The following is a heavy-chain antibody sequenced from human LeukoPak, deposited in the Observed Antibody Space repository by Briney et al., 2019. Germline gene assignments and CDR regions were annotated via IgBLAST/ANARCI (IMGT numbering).Heavy chain of an antibody. D-gene: IGHD2-15*01. J-gene: IGHJ6*02. CDR2: IYPADSYT. CDR1: GYSFTNFY. Sequence: GESLKISCKGSGYSFTNFYIGWVRRMPGKGLEWMGIIYPADSYTRYSPSFQGQVTISADTSISTAYLQWSSLRASDTAMYYCARWMGGGQSNNYYAMAVWGQGTTVTVSS. CDR3: ARWMGGGQSNNYYAMAV. V-gene: IGHV5-51*01.